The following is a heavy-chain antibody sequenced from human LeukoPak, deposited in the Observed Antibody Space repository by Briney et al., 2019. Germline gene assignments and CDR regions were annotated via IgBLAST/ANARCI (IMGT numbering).Heavy chain of an antibody. Sequence: PSETLSLTCSVSGDSISYFYWSWIRQPPGKGLEWIGYIYYSGSTNYNPSLKSRVTISVDKSKNQFSLKLSSVTAADTAVYYCARVLRFGSGYCSGGSCYPRDYYYYMDVWGKGTTVTVSS. CDR2: IYYSGST. CDR3: ARVLRFGSGYCSGGSCYPRDYYYYMDV. V-gene: IGHV4-59*12. CDR1: GDSISYFY. J-gene: IGHJ6*03. D-gene: IGHD2-15*01.